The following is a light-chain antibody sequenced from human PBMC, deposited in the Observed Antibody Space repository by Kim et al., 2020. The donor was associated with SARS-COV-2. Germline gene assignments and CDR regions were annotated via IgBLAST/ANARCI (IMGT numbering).Light chain of an antibody. J-gene: IGLJ3*02. CDR1: SLRSYY. V-gene: IGLV3-19*01. CDR2: GKN. Sequence: VALGQTVRITCQGDSLRSYYASWYQQKPVQAPVLVIYGKNNRPSGIPDRFSGSSSGNTASLTITGAQAEDDADYYCNSRDSSGNWVFGGGTQLTVL. CDR3: NSRDSSGNWV.